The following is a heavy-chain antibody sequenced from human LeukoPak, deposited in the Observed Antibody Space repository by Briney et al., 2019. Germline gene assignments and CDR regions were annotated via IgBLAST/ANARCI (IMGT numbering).Heavy chain of an antibody. CDR1: GYSFTSYW. V-gene: IGHV5-51*01. CDR2: IYPGGSDT. Sequence: GESLKISFKGSGYSFTSYWIGWVRPMPGKGLEWRGIIYPGGSDTRYSPSFQGQVTISADKSISTAYLQWSSLKASDTAMYYCARLIAAAGTVRWFDPWGQGTLVTVSS. J-gene: IGHJ5*02. CDR3: ARLIAAAGTVRWFDP. D-gene: IGHD6-13*01.